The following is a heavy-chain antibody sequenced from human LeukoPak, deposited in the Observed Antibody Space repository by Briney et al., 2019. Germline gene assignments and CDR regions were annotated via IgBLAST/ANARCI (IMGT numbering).Heavy chain of an antibody. CDR2: IYSGGST. J-gene: IGHJ3*02. Sequence: GGSLRLSCAASGSTVSSNYMSWVRQAPGKGLEWVSVIYSGGSTYYADSVKGRFTISRDNSKNTLYLQMNSLRAEDTAVYYCAKVVVGATLGAFDIWGQGTMVTVSS. CDR3: AKVVVGATLGAFDI. V-gene: IGHV3-53*01. D-gene: IGHD1-26*01. CDR1: GSTVSSNY.